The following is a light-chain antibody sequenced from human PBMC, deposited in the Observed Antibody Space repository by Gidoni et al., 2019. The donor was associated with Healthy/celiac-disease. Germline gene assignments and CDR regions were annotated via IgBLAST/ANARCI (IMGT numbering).Light chain of an antibody. CDR2: GAS. J-gene: IGKJ1*01. V-gene: IGKV3-15*01. CDR3: QQYNNWPPWT. Sequence: EIVMTQSPATLSVSPAERATLSCRASQSVSSNLAWYQQKPGQAPRLLIYGASTRATGIPARCSGSGSGTEFTLTISSLQSEDFSVYYCQQYNNWPPWTFGQGTKVEIK. CDR1: QSVSSN.